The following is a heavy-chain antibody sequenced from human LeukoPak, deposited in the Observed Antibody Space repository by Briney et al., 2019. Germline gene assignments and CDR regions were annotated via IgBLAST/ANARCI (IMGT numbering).Heavy chain of an antibody. J-gene: IGHJ3*02. CDR3: ASDRTRGCNGDICLDGFDI. Sequence: GGSLRLSCVASGHTFNKQDMHWVRHSAGKGLEWGSAIGVDDDTYYSASVKGRFTISTENARNSLYLQMNSLRAEDKAVYYCASDRTRGCNGDICLDGFDIWGRGTKVTVSS. CDR1: GHTFNKQD. V-gene: IGHV3-13*01. CDR2: IGVDDDT. D-gene: IGHD2-15*01.